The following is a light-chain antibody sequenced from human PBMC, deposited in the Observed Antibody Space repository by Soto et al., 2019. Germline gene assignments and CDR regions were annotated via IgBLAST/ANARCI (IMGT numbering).Light chain of an antibody. J-gene: IGLJ3*02. V-gene: IGLV1-44*01. Sequence: QAVLTQPPSASGTPGQRVTISCSGSSANIGRTTVNWYQQFPGTAPKLLSYGNNQRPSGVLDRFYGSKSCTSASLAISGLQSEDESDYYCAAWADSLSGTVFGGGTKLTV. CDR3: AAWADSLSGTV. CDR2: GNN. CDR1: SANIGRTT.